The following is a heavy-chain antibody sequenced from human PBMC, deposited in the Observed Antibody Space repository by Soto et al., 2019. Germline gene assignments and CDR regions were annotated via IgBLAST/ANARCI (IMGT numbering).Heavy chain of an antibody. CDR3: ASGIQLWLRRINNGYSG. CDR2: INAGKGDT. J-gene: IGHJ4*02. V-gene: IGHV1-3*01. Sequence: ASVKVSCKASGYIFTNHAIHWVRQAPGQGLEWMGWINAGKGDTKYPQRFQDRVTITADESTNTVYMELSSLRSEDTAVYFCASGIQLWLRRINNGYSGWGQGTLVTVSS. CDR1: GYIFTNHA. D-gene: IGHD5-18*01.